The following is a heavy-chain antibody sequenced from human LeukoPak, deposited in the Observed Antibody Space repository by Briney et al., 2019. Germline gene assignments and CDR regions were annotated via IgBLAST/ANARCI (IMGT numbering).Heavy chain of an antibody. Sequence: GGSLRLSCAASGFTFNIYAMNWVRQASGKGLERVSTISGSGSSTYYADSVKGRFTISRDNSKNTLYLQMNSLRAEDTAVYFCAKDQHGYDKPIDYWGQGTLVTVSS. D-gene: IGHD5-12*01. CDR3: AKDQHGYDKPIDY. CDR2: ISGSGSST. V-gene: IGHV3-23*01. CDR1: GFTFNIYA. J-gene: IGHJ4*02.